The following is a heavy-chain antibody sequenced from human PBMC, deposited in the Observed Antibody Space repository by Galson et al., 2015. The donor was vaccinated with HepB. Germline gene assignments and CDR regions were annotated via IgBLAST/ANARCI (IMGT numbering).Heavy chain of an antibody. Sequence: SLRLSCAASGFTFSSYAMHWVRQAPGKGLEWVAVISYDGSNKYYADSVKGRFTISRDNSKNTLYLQMNSLRAEDTAVYYCARGEDILTGYYPPDFDYWGQGTLVTVSS. CDR3: ARGEDILTGYYPPDFDY. CDR1: GFTFSSYA. CDR2: ISYDGSNK. J-gene: IGHJ4*02. D-gene: IGHD3-9*01. V-gene: IGHV3-30-3*01.